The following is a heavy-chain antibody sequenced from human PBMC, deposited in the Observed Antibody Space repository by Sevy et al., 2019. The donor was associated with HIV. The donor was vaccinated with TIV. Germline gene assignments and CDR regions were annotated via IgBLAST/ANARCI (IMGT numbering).Heavy chain of an antibody. V-gene: IGHV3-48*02. Sequence: GSLRLSCIASGFTFSSYSMNWVRQAPGKGLEWVSFISSSPTVLYYADSVKGRFTPSRDNAENSVYLQMNSLRDEDTAVYYCVRGPGYYFDHWGQGTLVTVSS. J-gene: IGHJ4*02. CDR2: ISSSPTVL. CDR1: GFTFSSYS. D-gene: IGHD5-12*01. CDR3: VRGPGYYFDH.